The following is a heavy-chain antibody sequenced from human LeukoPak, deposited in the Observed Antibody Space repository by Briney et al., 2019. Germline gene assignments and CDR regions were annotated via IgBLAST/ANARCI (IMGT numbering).Heavy chain of an antibody. CDR3: GRHDGGSGWPWLGIDY. J-gene: IGHJ4*02. D-gene: IGHD6-25*01. V-gene: IGHV1-18*01. CDR1: GYTFTCYG. Sequence: ASVKVSCKASGYTFTCYGISWVRQAPGQGLEWMGWVSAYNGNTNYAQKFQGRVTMTTDTPTSTVYMELRSLRSDDTAVYYCGRHDGGSGWPWLGIDYWGQGTLVTVSS. CDR2: VSAYNGNT.